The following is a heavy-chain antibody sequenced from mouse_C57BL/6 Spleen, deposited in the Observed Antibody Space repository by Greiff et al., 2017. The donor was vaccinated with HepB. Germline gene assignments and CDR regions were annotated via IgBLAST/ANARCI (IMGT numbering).Heavy chain of an antibody. J-gene: IGHJ2*01. CDR1: GYTFTSYW. D-gene: IGHD3-2*02. V-gene: IGHV1-72*01. CDR3: ASQDSSGTYYFDY. Sequence: VQLQQPGAELVKPGASVKLSCKASGYTFTSYWMHWVKQGPGRGLEWIGRIDPNSGGTKYNEKFKSKATLTVDKPSSTAYMQRSSLTSEDSAVYYCASQDSSGTYYFDYWGQGTTLTVSS. CDR2: IDPNSGGT.